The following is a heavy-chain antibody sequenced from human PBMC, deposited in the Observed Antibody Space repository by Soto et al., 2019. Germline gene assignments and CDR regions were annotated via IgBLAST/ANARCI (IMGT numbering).Heavy chain of an antibody. CDR2: ISCCGGTT. CDR3: AKADGQQWLLPHRES. J-gene: IGHJ5*02. Sequence: EVRLMGSGGGMVQPGGSLRLSCEASGFTFRSSAMGWVRQAPGKGLEWVSGISCCGGTTSYADSVRGRFIISRDDSQNTLYLQMNRLRGEDTARYYCAKADGQQWLLPHRESWGPGDLVTVSS. V-gene: IGHV3-23*01. CDR1: GFTFRSSA. D-gene: IGHD6-19*01.